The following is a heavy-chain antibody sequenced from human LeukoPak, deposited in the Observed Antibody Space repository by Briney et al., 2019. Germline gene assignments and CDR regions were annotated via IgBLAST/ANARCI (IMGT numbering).Heavy chain of an antibody. J-gene: IGHJ4*02. D-gene: IGHD2-8*01. Sequence: GGSLRLSCAASGFTFTTYWMAWVRQAPGKGLEWVANIKQDGSEAVYADSVRGRFTISRDNAKNSLYLQMNSLRVEDTAVCYCSNGIYDRSYWGQGTLVTVSS. CDR3: SNGIYDRSY. CDR2: IKQDGSEA. CDR1: GFTFTTYW. V-gene: IGHV3-7*01.